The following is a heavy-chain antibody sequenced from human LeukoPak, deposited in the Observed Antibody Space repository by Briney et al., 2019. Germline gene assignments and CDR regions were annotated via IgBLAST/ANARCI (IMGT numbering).Heavy chain of an antibody. D-gene: IGHD3-3*01. Sequence: SETLSLTCTVSGGSISSNDYYWGWIRQPPGKGLEWIGSIYYSGNTYYNASLKGRVTISVDTSKNQFSLKLRSVTAADTAVYYCAGDHRGFRWGQGTMVTVSS. V-gene: IGHV4-39*07. CDR1: GGSISSNDYY. CDR3: AGDHRGFR. CDR2: IYYSGNT. J-gene: IGHJ4*02.